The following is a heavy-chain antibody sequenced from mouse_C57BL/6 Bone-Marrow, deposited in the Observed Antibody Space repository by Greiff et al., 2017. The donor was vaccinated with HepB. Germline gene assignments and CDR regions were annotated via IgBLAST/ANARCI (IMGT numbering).Heavy chain of an antibody. CDR3: ARRGLRQGDY. CDR2: INPGSGGT. Sequence: QVQLKQSGAELVRPGTSVKVSCKASGYAFTNYLIEWVKQRPGQGLEWIGVINPGSGGTNYNEKFKGKATLTADKSSSTAYMQLSSLTSEDSAVYFCARRGLRQGDYWGQGTTLTVSS. V-gene: IGHV1-54*01. J-gene: IGHJ2*01. D-gene: IGHD2-4*01. CDR1: GYAFTNYL.